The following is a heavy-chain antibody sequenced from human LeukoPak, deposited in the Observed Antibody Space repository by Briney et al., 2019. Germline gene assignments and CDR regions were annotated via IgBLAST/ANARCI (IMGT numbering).Heavy chain of an antibody. CDR2: IKTDGSST. CDR3: ARRFELIPAGVPDF. Sequence: GGSLRLSCAASGFTFSSYWMHWVRQAPGKGLVWVSRIKTDGSSTTYADSVKGRFTTYRDNAKNTLYLQMNSLRAEDTAVYFCARRFELIPAGVPDFWGQGTLVTVSS. D-gene: IGHD2-2*01. CDR1: GFTFSSYW. J-gene: IGHJ4*02. V-gene: IGHV3-74*01.